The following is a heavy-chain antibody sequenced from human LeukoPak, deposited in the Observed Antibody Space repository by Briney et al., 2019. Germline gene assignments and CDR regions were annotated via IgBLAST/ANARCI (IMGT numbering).Heavy chain of an antibody. Sequence: ASVKVSCKASGYTFTGYYMHWVRQAPGQGLEWMGWINPNSGGTNYAQKFQGRVTMTRDTSISTAYMELSRLRSDDTAVYYCARGQGRKDFAAGYFDYWGQGTLVIVSS. D-gene: IGHD2/OR15-2a*01. CDR1: GYTFTGYY. V-gene: IGHV1-2*02. J-gene: IGHJ4*02. CDR3: ARGQGRKDFAAGYFDY. CDR2: INPNSGGT.